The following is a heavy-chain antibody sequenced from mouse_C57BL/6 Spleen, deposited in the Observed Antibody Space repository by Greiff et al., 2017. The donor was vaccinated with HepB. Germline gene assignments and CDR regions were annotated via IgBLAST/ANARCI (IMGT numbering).Heavy chain of an antibody. CDR3: AREGGLRTPCFDV. D-gene: IGHD2-4*01. CDR1: GFTFSDYG. CDR2: ISSGSSTI. Sequence: EVQLVESGGGLVKPGGSLKLSCAASGFTFSDYGMHWVRQAPEKGLEWVAYISSGSSTIYYADTVKGRFTISRDNAKNTLFLPMTSLRSEDTAMYYCAREGGLRTPCFDVWGTGTTVTVSS. J-gene: IGHJ1*03. V-gene: IGHV5-17*01.